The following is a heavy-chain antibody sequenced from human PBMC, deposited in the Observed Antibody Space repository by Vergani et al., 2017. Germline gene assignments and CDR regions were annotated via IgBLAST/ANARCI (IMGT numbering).Heavy chain of an antibody. V-gene: IGHV1-69*01. CDR1: GGTFSSYA. D-gene: IGHD4-17*01. J-gene: IGHJ4*02. Sequence: QVQLVQSGAEVKKPGSSVKVSCKASGGTFSSYAISWVRQATGQGLEWMGGIIPIFGTANYAQKFQGSVTITADESTSTAYMGLSSLRSEDTAVYYCASGDGDYPTVYYFDYWGQGTLVTVSS. CDR3: ASGDGDYPTVYYFDY. CDR2: IIPIFGTA.